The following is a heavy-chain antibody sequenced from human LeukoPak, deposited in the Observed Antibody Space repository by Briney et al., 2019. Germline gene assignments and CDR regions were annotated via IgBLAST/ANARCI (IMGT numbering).Heavy chain of an antibody. CDR1: GFTFSSYA. D-gene: IGHD3-22*01. J-gene: IGHJ4*02. Sequence: PGGSLRLSCAASGFTFSSYAMSWVRQAPGKGLEWVSAISGSGGSTYYADSVKGRFTISRDNSKNMLYLQMNSLRAEDTAVYYCAKEVRYYDSSGYSDYWGQGTLVTVSS. CDR3: AKEVRYYDSSGYSDY. CDR2: ISGSGGST. V-gene: IGHV3-23*01.